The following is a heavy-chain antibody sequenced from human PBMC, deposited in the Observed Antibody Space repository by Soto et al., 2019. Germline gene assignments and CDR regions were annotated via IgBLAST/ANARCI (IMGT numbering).Heavy chain of an antibody. V-gene: IGHV4-61*05. D-gene: IGHD3-22*01. CDR3: ARADAPYYYDYSGFYFGY. CDR2: TA. CDR1: GGSVTASNY. J-gene: IGHJ4*02. Sequence: QLQLEESGPGLVKPSETLSLTCTVSGGSVTASNYWGWIRQPTGKGLEWIGSTASYNPSLKSRVTISVDTSKNQFSLKLNSVTTADTAVYYCARADAPYYYDYSGFYFGYWGQGTLVTVSP.